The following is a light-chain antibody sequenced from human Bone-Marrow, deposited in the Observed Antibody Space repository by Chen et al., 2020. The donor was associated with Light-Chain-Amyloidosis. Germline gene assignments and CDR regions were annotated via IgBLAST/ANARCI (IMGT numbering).Light chain of an antibody. V-gene: IGLV2-8*01. Sequence: QSALAQPPSASGSPGQSVIISCAGTSSDVGDYKYDSWYQQHPGKAPKLMIYEVSKRPSGVPDRFSGSKSGTTASLTVSGLQAEDEADYYCSSYAGSNNFVFGTGTKVTVL. J-gene: IGLJ1*01. CDR3: SSYAGSNNFV. CDR1: SSDVGDYKY. CDR2: EVS.